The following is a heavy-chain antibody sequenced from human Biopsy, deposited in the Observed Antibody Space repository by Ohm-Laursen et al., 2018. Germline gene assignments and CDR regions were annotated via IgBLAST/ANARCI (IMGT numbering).Heavy chain of an antibody. J-gene: IGHJ6*02. CDR2: IRSSRSKK. V-gene: IGHV3-21*01. CDR1: GFIFSTYT. CDR3: ARESALNEHLSLSSFNGLDV. Sequence: GSLRLSCTASGFIFSTYTMHWVRQAPGKGLEWVSSIRSSRSKKYYADSVKGRFTISRDNSKNTLFLQMNSLRAEDTALYYCARESALNEHLSLSSFNGLDVWGQGTTVTVSS. D-gene: IGHD3-16*02.